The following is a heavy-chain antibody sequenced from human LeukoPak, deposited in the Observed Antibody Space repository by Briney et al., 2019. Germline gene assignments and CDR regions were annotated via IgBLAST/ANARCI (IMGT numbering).Heavy chain of an antibody. V-gene: IGHV3-48*01. CDR3: AKSRATDFDY. CDR2: VSSSAGTT. Sequence: GGSLRLSCSASGFTFSSYSMNWVRQAPGKGLEWVSYVSSSAGTTYYADSVKGRFTISRDNAKNSLYLQMNSLRTEDTALYYCAKSRATDFDYWGQGTLVTVSS. CDR1: GFTFSSYS. D-gene: IGHD1-26*01. J-gene: IGHJ4*02.